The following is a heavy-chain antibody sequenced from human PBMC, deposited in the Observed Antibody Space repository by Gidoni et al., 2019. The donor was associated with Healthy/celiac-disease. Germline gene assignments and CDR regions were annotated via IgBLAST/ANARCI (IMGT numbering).Heavy chain of an antibody. J-gene: IGHJ4*02. CDR2: INHSGST. D-gene: IGHD3-9*01. V-gene: IGHV4-34*01. CDR3: ARRYYDILTGYYKPLYYFDY. CDR1: GGSFSGYY. Sequence: QVQLQQWGAGLLKPSATLSLTCAVYGGSFSGYYWSWIRQPPGKGLEWIGEINHSGSTNYNPSLKSRVTISVDTSKNQFSLKLSSVTAADTAVYYCARRYYDILTGYYKPLYYFDYWGQGTLVTVSS.